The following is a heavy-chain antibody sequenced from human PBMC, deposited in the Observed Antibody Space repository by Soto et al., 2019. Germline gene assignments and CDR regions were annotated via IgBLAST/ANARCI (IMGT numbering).Heavy chain of an antibody. Sequence: PGGSLRLSCAASGFTFSSYAMSWVRQSPGKGLEWVSAISGSGGSTYYADSVKGRFTISRDNAKNTVFLEMKNLRAEDTAVYYCARDSCAPHVWGQGTTVTVSS. CDR2: ISGSGGST. CDR1: GFTFSSYA. CDR3: ARDSCAPHV. V-gene: IGHV3-23*01. J-gene: IGHJ6*02.